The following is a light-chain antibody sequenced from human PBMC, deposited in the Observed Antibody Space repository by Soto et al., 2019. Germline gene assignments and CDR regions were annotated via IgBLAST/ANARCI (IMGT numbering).Light chain of an antibody. J-gene: IGKJ4*01. Sequence: DIQMTQSPSSLSASVGDRVTITCRASQSIGRFLNLYQQKSGKAPKLLIYAASSLQSGVPSRFSGSGSGTDFTLTISSLQPEDFATYYCQQSYTTPLTFGGGTKVDIK. CDR3: QQSYTTPLT. CDR2: AAS. CDR1: QSIGRF. V-gene: IGKV1-39*01.